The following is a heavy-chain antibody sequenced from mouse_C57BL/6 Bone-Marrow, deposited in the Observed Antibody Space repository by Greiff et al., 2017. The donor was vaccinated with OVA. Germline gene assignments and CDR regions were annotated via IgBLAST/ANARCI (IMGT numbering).Heavy chain of an antibody. V-gene: IGHV1-76*01. CDR3: ARSYYGRDY. J-gene: IGHJ2*01. CDR2: IYPGSGNT. Sequence: QVQLQQSGAELVRPGASVKLSCKASGYTFTDYYINWVKQRPGQGLEWIARIYPGSGNTYYNEKFKGKATLTAEKSSSTAYMQLSSLTSEDSAVYFCARSYYGRDYWGQGTTLTVSS. D-gene: IGHD1-1*01. CDR1: GYTFTDYY.